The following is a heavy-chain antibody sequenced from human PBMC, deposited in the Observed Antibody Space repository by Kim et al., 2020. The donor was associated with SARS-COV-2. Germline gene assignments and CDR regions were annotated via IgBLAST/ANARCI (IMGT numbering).Heavy chain of an antibody. J-gene: IGHJ6*02. CDR1: GFTFSSCA. V-gene: IGHV3-30-3*01. CDR2: ISYDGSNK. Sequence: GGSLRLSCAASGFTFSSCAIHWVRQAPGKGWEWVAVISYDGSNKNYADSVKGRFTISRDNSKNTLYLQMNSLRAEDTALYSCARDPWSRLRGLTYSYYGMVVWGQGTTGTESS. D-gene: IGHD3-10*01. CDR3: ARDPWSRLRGLTYSYYGMVV.